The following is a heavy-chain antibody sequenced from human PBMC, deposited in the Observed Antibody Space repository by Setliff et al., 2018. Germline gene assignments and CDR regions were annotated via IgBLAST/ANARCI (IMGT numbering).Heavy chain of an antibody. CDR3: ARRGERFFNWFDP. J-gene: IGHJ5*02. CDR1: GYSFTDYW. D-gene: IGHD2-21*01. V-gene: IGHV5-51*01. CDR2: IYPGNADT. Sequence: GESLKISCKGSGYSFTDYWIAWVCQTPGKGLEWMGTIYPGNADTRYSPSFQGQVTISTDTSINTAFLQWNNLKASDTAVYYCARRGERFFNWFDPWGQGTLVTVSS.